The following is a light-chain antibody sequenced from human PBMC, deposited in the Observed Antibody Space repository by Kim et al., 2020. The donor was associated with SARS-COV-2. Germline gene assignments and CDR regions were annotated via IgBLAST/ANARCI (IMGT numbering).Light chain of an antibody. Sequence: EILLTQSPGTLSLSPGERATLSCRANQRISSNYLAWYQHRPGQSPRLLIHDASNRATGIPDRFSGSGSGTDFTLTISRLEPEDFAVYYCHQYIRSPYSFGQGTKREI. J-gene: IGKJ2*03. V-gene: IGKV3-20*01. CDR1: QRISSNY. CDR3: HQYIRSPYS. CDR2: DAS.